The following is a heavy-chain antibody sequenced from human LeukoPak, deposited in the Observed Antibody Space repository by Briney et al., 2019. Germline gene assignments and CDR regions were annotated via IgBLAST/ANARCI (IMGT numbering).Heavy chain of an antibody. J-gene: IGHJ5*02. CDR3: ARERLNMVRGVIPKEAWGWFDH. CDR2: IYSSGST. CDR1: GFSISSGSYH. D-gene: IGHD3-10*01. V-gene: IGHV4-61*02. Sequence: TSETLSLSCTVSGFSISSGSYHWNWIAQPAGKGLDSLVRIYSSGSTNYNPSLNSRVTISVDTSKNQLSLKLSSVTGSDTAVYYCARERLNMVRGVIPKEAWGWFDHGGQGTLVTVSS.